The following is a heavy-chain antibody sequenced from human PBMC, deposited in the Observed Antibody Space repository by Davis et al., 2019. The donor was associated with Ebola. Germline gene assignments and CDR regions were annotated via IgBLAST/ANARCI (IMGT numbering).Heavy chain of an antibody. J-gene: IGHJ3*02. CDR2: IYYSGST. CDR3: ARECGGSCYYAFDI. D-gene: IGHD2-15*01. V-gene: IGHV4-61*08. Sequence: MPSETLSLTCTVSGGSISSGGYYWSWIRQPPGKGLEWIGYIYYSGSTNYNPSLKSRVTISVDTSKNQFSLKLSSVTAADTAVYYCARECGGSCYYAFDIWGQGTMVTVSS. CDR1: GGSISSGGYY.